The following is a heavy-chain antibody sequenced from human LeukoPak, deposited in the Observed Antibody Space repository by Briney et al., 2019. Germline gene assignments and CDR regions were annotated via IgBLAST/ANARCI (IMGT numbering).Heavy chain of an antibody. D-gene: IGHD6-6*01. Sequence: SETLSLTCAVYGGSFSGYYWSWIRQPPGKGLEWIGEINHSGSTNYNPSLKSRVTISVDTSKNQFSLKLSSVTAADTAVYYCARGLLEHSSSPPDPRNYWFDPWGQGTLVTVSS. CDR2: INHSGST. V-gene: IGHV4-34*01. CDR3: ARGLLEHSSSPPDPRNYWFDP. J-gene: IGHJ5*02. CDR1: GGSFSGYY.